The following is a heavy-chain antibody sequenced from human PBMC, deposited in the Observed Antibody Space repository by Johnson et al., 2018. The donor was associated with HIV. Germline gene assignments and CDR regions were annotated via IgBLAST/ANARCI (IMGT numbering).Heavy chain of an antibody. CDR3: ASSITMIVVVKGASDI. D-gene: IGHD3-22*01. CDR1: GFTFSSHP. J-gene: IGHJ3*02. V-gene: IGHV3-66*01. CDR2: IYSGGST. Sequence: VQLVESGGGVVRPGGSLRLSCAASGFTFSSHPMHWVRQAPGKGLEWVAVIYSGGSTYYADSVKGRFTISRDNSKNTLYLQMNSLRAEDTAVYYCASSITMIVVVKGASDIWGQGTMVSVSS.